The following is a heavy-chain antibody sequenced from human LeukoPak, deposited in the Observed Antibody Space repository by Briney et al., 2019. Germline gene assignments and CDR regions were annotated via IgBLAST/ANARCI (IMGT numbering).Heavy chain of an antibody. CDR3: ARRIVGATSWYFDL. V-gene: IGHV4-59*01. J-gene: IGHJ2*01. CDR2: IYYSGST. CDR1: GGSISSYY. D-gene: IGHD1-26*01. Sequence: WETLSLTCTVSGGSISSYYWIWIRQPPGKGLEWIGYIYYSGSTNYNPSLKSRVTISVDTSKNQFSLKLSSVTAADTAVYYCARRIVGATSWYFDLWGRGTLVTVSS.